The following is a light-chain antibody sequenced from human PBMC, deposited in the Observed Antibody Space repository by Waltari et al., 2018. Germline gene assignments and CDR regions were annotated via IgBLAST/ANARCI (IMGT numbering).Light chain of an antibody. J-gene: IGLJ3*02. CDR1: SGHSSYA. Sequence: QLVLTQSPSASASLGASVKLTCTLSSGHSSYAIAWHQQQPEKGPRYLMKLNSDGSHSKGDGIPDRVSGSSSGAERYLTISSLQSEDEADYYCQTWGTGIRWVFGGGTKLTVL. V-gene: IGLV4-69*01. CDR2: LNSDGSH. CDR3: QTWGTGIRWV.